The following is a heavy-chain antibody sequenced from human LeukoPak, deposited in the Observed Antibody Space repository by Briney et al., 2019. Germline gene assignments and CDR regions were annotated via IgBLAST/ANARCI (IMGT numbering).Heavy chain of an antibody. CDR2: IYTSGST. CDR3: ARDPSKSYYYDSSGYRHDNWFDP. D-gene: IGHD3-22*01. J-gene: IGHJ5*02. CDR1: GGSISSGSYY. V-gene: IGHV4-61*02. Sequence: PSQTLSLTCTVSGGSISSGSYYWSWIRQPAGKGLEWIGRIYTSGSTNYNPSLKSRVTISVDTSKNQFSLKLSSVTAADTAVYYCARDPSKSYYYDSSGYRHDNWFDPWGQGTLVTVSS.